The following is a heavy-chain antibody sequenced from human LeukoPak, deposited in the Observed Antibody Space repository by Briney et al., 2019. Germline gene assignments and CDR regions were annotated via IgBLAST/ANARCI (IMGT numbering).Heavy chain of an antibody. CDR2: ISGSGGST. D-gene: IGHD3-10*01. CDR3: AKDRPSKYYYGSGSYPEPNYFDY. V-gene: IGHV3-23*01. J-gene: IGHJ4*02. CDR1: GFTFSSYG. Sequence: PGGSLRLSCAASGFTFSSYGMSWVRQAPGKGLEWVSAISGSGGSTYYADSVKGRFTISRDNSKNTLYLQMNSLRAEDTAVYYCAKDRPSKYYYGSGSYPEPNYFDYWGQGTLVTVSS.